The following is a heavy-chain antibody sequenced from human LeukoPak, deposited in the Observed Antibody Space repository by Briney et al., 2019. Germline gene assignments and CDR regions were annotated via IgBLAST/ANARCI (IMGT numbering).Heavy chain of an antibody. Sequence: ASVKVSCKASGGTFSSYAISWVRQAPGQGLEWVGGIIPIFGTAKYAQKFQGRVTITRDESTSTAYMELSSLRSDDTAVYYCARGFPTTVESPFYYYMDVWGKGTTVTVSS. CDR1: GGTFSSYA. V-gene: IGHV1-69*05. CDR2: IIPIFGTA. J-gene: IGHJ6*03. D-gene: IGHD1-1*01. CDR3: ARGFPTTVESPFYYYMDV.